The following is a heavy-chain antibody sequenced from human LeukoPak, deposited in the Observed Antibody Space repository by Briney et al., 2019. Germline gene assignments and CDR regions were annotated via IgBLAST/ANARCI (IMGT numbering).Heavy chain of an antibody. CDR1: GFSFSGYA. D-gene: IGHD3-22*01. CDR3: AKDISGYYRPFDY. Sequence: PGGSLRLSCAASGFSFSGYAMSWVRQAPGKGLERVSSISGSGSHTYHADSAKGRFTISRDNSKNTLYLQMNSLRAEDTAVYYCAKDISGYYRPFDYWGQGTLVTVSS. J-gene: IGHJ4*02. V-gene: IGHV3-23*01. CDR2: ISGSGSHT.